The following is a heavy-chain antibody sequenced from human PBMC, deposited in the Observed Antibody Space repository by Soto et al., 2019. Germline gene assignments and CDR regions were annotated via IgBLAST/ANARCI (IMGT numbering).Heavy chain of an antibody. V-gene: IGHV1-3*01. Sequence: QVHLVQSATEVKKPGASVKVSCKASGYTFNSYALHWVRQAPGQRLEWMRCNNAGNGDTRLSQKFQDRVTITRDTSASTVYMEVSSLRSEDTAVYYCARGQDWDSWIIDHWGQGTLVTVSS. J-gene: IGHJ4*02. CDR2: NNAGNGDT. CDR1: GYTFNSYA. CDR3: ARGQDWDSWIIDH. D-gene: IGHD6-13*01.